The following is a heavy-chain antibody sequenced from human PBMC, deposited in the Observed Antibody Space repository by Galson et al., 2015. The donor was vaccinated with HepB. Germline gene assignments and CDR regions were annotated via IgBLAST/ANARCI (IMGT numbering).Heavy chain of an antibody. J-gene: IGHJ6*02. CDR3: AADSGYYYYGMDV. CDR1: GCTFTSSA. CDR2: IVVGSGNT. V-gene: IGHV1-58*01. D-gene: IGHD3-10*01. Sequence: SVKVSCKASGCTFTSSAVQWVRQARGQRLEWIGWIVVGSGNTNYAQKFQERVTITRDMSTSTAYMELSSLRSEDTAVYYCAADSGYYYYGMDVWGQGTTVTVSS.